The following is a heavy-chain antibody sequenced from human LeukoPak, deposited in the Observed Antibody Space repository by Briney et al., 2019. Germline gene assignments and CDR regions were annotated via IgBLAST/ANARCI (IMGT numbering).Heavy chain of an antibody. J-gene: IGHJ4*02. CDR2: IIPIFGTA. CDR3: ASTPLEWLVHSRDY. CDR1: GYTFTGYY. V-gene: IGHV1-69*05. D-gene: IGHD6-19*01. Sequence: SVKVSCKASGYTFTGYYMHWVRQAPGQGLEWMGGIIPIFGTANYAQKFQGRVTITTDESTSTAYMELSSLRSEDTAVYYCASTPLEWLVHSRDYWGQGTLATVSS.